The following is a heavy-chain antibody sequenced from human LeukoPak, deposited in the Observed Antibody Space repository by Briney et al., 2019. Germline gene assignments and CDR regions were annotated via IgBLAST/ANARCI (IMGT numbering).Heavy chain of an antibody. CDR3: ARGGSYVHY. D-gene: IGHD1-26*01. CDR1: GFTFSDYE. V-gene: IGHV3-48*03. Sequence: GGSLTLSCAASGFTFSDYEMNWVRQAPGKGLEWVSYINSGGSAIYYADSVKGRFTISRDNAKNSLYLQMNSLRADDTAVYYCARGGSYVHYWGQGTLVTVSS. CDR2: INSGGSAI. J-gene: IGHJ4*02.